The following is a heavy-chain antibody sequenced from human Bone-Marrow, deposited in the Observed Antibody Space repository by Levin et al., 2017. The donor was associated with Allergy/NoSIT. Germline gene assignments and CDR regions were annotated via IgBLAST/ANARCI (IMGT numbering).Heavy chain of an antibody. Sequence: GGSLRLSCAASGITVRTNYMSWVRQAPGKGLEWVSVIYRAGTTYYADSVKGRFTISRDNSKNTLYLQMNSLRADDTAVYYCARDRDSYDAFDIWGQGTTVTVSS. V-gene: IGHV3-53*01. CDR1: GITVRTNY. D-gene: IGHD2-15*01. CDR2: IYRAGTT. J-gene: IGHJ3*02. CDR3: ARDRDSYDAFDI.